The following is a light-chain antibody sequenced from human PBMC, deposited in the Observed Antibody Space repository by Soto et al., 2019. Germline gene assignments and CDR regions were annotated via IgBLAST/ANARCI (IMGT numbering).Light chain of an antibody. Sequence: DIQMTQSPSTLSASAGDRVTITCRASQSITIWLAWYQQKPGKAPKLLIYDASTLESGVPSRFSGSGSGTEFTLTIKILQPDDFATYYCQQFHSCPITFGQGTRLEIK. V-gene: IGKV1-5*01. CDR2: DAS. CDR3: QQFHSCPIT. CDR1: QSITIW. J-gene: IGKJ5*01.